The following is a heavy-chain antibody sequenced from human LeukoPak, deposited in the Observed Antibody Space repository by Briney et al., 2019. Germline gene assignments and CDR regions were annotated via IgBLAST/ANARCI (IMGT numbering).Heavy chain of an antibody. Sequence: GGSLRLSCAASGFTFSDYYMSWIRQAPGKGLEWVSYISSSGSTIYYADSVKGRFTISRDNAKNSLYLQMNSLRAEDTAVYYCARDQFGIAAAALTGDYYFDYWGQGTLVTVSS. J-gene: IGHJ4*02. CDR2: ISSSGSTI. CDR3: ARDQFGIAAAALTGDYYFDY. CDR1: GFTFSDYY. V-gene: IGHV3-11*04. D-gene: IGHD6-13*01.